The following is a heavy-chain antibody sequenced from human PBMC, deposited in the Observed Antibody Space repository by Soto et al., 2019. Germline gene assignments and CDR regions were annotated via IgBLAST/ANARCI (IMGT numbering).Heavy chain of an antibody. CDR1: GYTFTSYD. CDR2: MNPNSGNT. CDR3: ARGRFTMVRGVPIEYFDL. V-gene: IGHV1-8*01. D-gene: IGHD3-10*01. Sequence: QVQLVQSGAEVKKPGASVKVSCKASGYTFTSYDINWVRQATGQGLEWMGWMNPNSGNTGYAQKFQGRVTMTRNTXRXTXXMELSSLRSEDTAVYYCARGRFTMVRGVPIEYFDLWGRGTLVTVSS. J-gene: IGHJ2*01.